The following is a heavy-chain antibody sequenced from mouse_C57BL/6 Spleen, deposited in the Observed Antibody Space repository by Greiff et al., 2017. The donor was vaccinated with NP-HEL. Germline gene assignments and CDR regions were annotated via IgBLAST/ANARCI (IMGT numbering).Heavy chain of an antibody. J-gene: IGHJ3*01. CDR3: ARREFRTDWFDY. CDR1: GYTFTGYY. V-gene: IGHV1-76*01. Sequence: VQLQQSGAELVRPGASVKLSCKASGYTFTGYYINWVKQRPGQGLEWIARIYPGSGNTYYNETFKGKATLTAEKSASTAYMQLSSLTSEDSAVYFSARREFRTDWFDYWGQGTLVTVSA. CDR2: IYPGSGNT.